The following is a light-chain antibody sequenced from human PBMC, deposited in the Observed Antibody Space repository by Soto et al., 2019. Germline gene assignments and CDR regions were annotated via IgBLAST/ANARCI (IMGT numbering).Light chain of an antibody. Sequence: DIQLTQAPSFMSASGGDRVTITCRAIQGISSSLSWYQQKPGTAPNLLISAASTLQSGVPSRFSGSGSGTEFTLTISSLQHEDFATYYCQQLNSYPLTFGGGTKVEIK. CDR3: QQLNSYPLT. CDR1: QGISSS. V-gene: IGKV1-9*01. J-gene: IGKJ4*01. CDR2: AAS.